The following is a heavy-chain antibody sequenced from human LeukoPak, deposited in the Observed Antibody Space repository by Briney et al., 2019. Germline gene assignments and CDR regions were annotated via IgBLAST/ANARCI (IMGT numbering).Heavy chain of an antibody. CDR2: ISSGSTTI. J-gene: IGHJ3*02. CDR3: ARDPPYDAFDI. Sequence: GGSLRLSCAASGFTFSSYAMSWVRQAPGKGLEWVSYISSGSTTIYYADSVKGRFTISRDNAKNSVYLLMNSLRAEDTAVYYCARDPPYDAFDIWGQGTMVTVSS. CDR1: GFTFSSYA. V-gene: IGHV3-48*04.